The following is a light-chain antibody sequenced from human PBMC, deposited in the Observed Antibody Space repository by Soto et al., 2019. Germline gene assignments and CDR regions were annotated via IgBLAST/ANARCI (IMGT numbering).Light chain of an antibody. CDR1: QSVSGW. CDR3: QKYETFSGT. J-gene: IGKJ1*01. CDR2: DAS. Sequence: DLQMTQSPSTMSEYVRATVTFTCRASQSVSGWLAWYQQKPGEAPKLLIYDASALPRGVPSRFSGSGSGTKFTLTIASLQPDDFATYYCQKYETFSGTFGPGNKVDIK. V-gene: IGKV1-5*01.